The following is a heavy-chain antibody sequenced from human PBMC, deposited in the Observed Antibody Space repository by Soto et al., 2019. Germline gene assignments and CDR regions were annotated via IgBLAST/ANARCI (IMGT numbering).Heavy chain of an antibody. V-gene: IGHV3-30*18. D-gene: IGHD3-3*01. CDR1: GFTFSSYG. Sequence: GSLRLSCAASGFTFSSYGMHWVRQAPGKGLEWVAVISYDGSNKYYADSVKGRFTISRDNSKKTLYLQMNSLRAEDTDVYYCAKGDYDFWSGYDTGDDLGQYSYYYCGMDVWGQGTTVTVSS. CDR3: AKGDYDFWSGYDTGDDLGQYSYYYCGMDV. CDR2: ISYDGSNK. J-gene: IGHJ6*02.